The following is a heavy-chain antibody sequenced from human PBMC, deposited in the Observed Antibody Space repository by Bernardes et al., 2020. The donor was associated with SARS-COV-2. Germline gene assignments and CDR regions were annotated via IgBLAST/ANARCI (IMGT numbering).Heavy chain of an antibody. Sequence: ASVKVSCKASGYTFTGYYMHWVRQAPGQGLEWMGWINPNSGGTNYAQKFQGRVTMTRDTSISTAYMELSRLRSDDTAVYYCASVVVPAATYYYYGMDVWGQGTTVTVSS. CDR1: GYTFTGYY. V-gene: IGHV1-2*02. D-gene: IGHD2-2*01. CDR3: ASVVVPAATYYYYGMDV. J-gene: IGHJ6*02. CDR2: INPNSGGT.